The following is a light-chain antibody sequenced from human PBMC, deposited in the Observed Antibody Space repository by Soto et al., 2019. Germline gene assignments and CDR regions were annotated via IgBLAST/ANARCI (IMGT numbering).Light chain of an antibody. CDR3: PHHNSLPFT. CDR1: QDIGND. Sequence: DIQMTQSPSSLSASVGDRVTITCRASQDIGNDLVWYQQKPGKVPGFLIDAASGLPSGVPSRFIASGSGTVFTPTIRSLKPADVGTYSSPHHNSLPFTFGGGTKVGI. CDR2: AAS. J-gene: IGKJ4*01. V-gene: IGKV1-27*01.